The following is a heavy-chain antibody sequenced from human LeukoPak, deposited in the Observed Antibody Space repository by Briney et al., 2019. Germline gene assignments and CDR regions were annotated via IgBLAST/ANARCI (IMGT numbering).Heavy chain of an antibody. CDR3: ARSLRVRGVPDYMDV. CDR2: IHKNAIT. D-gene: IGHD3-10*02. Sequence: GGSLKLSCAASGFTVSSNYMTWVRQAPGKGLEWVSVIHKNAITYYADTVKGRFTISRDNSKNMLYLQMNSLRAEDTAVYYCARSLRVRGVPDYMDVWGKGTTVIISS. J-gene: IGHJ6*03. CDR1: GFTVSSNY. V-gene: IGHV3-53*01.